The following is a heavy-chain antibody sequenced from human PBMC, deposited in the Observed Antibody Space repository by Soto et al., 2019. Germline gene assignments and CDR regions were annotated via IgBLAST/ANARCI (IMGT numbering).Heavy chain of an antibody. CDR1: GGTFNRYT. V-gene: IGHV1-69*01. J-gene: IGHJ6*01. D-gene: IGHD1-1*01. Sequence: VQLVQSGAEVKKPGSSVKLSCKASGGTFNRYTISWVRQAPGQGLEWMGGIIPIFGTANYAQTFQGRVAIIADESTSLAYMELRSLRSEDTAVYYCALWGFRDGNNSKYNYSGMDVWGQGTTVTVSS. CDR3: ALWGFRDGNNSKYNYSGMDV. CDR2: IIPIFGTA.